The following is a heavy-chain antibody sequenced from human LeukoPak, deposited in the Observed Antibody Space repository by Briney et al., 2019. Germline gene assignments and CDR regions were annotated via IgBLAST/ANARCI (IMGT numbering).Heavy chain of an antibody. J-gene: IGHJ4*02. D-gene: IGHD6-19*01. CDR3: ARHLSDRTTVAGEFDY. CDR2: INQSGST. Sequence: SETLSLTCAVYGGSFSGYYWSWIRQPPGKGLEWIGEINQSGSTNYNPSLKSRVTISVDTSKNQFSLKLSSVTAADTAVYFCARHLSDRTTVAGEFDYWGQGILVSVSS. CDR1: GGSFSGYY. V-gene: IGHV4-34*01.